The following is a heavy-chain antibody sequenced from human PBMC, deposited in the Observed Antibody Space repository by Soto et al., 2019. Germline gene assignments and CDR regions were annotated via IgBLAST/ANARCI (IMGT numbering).Heavy chain of an antibody. CDR2: IYYTGRT. CDR1: WGNIIDRGCC. J-gene: IGHJ6*02. CDR3: AKMGGGWFLDYYYGMDV. Sequence: SVAWGNIIDRGCCGSLERNRPGKGLEWIGYIYYTGRTYYNPSLASRATLSVDTSQNQFSLKLTSVTAADTAVYFCAKMGGGWFLDYYYGMDVWGHGTTVTVS. V-gene: IGHV4-31*03. D-gene: IGHD6-19*01.